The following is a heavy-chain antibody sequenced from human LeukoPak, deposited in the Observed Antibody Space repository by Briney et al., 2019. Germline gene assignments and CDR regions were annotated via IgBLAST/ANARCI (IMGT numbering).Heavy chain of an antibody. D-gene: IGHD5-18*01. J-gene: IGHJ4*02. CDR1: GYTFTGYY. CDR2: INPNSGGT. Sequence: ASVKVSCKASGYTFTGYYLHWVRQAPGQALEWMGWINPNSGGTNYAQKLQGRVTMTRDTSISTAYMELSRLRSDDTAVYYCARSHHPRHRYSYGYIIWGQGTLVTVSS. CDR3: ARSHHPRHRYSYGYII. V-gene: IGHV1-2*02.